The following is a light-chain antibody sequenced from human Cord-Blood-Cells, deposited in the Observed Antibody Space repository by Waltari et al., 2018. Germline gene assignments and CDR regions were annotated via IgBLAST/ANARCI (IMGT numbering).Light chain of an antibody. CDR2: DAS. J-gene: IGKJ4*01. CDR1: QDISNY. V-gene: IGKV1-33*01. Sequence: DIQMPQSLSSLFASVGDRLTITCQASQDISNYLNWYQQKPGKAPKLLIYDASNLETGVPSRFSGSGSGTDFTFTISSLQPEDIATYYCQQYDNLPLTFGGGTKVEIK. CDR3: QQYDNLPLT.